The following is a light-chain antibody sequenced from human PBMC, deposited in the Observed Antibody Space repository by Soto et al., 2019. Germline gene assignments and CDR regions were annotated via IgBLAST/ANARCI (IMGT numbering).Light chain of an antibody. CDR3: GTWDSSLSAYNYV. Sequence: QSVLTQPPSVSAAPGQKVTISCSGSSSNIGNNYVSWYQQLPGTAPKLLIYDNNKRPSGIPDRFSGSKSGTSATLGITGLQTGDEDDYYCGTWDSSLSAYNYVFGTGTKLTVL. J-gene: IGLJ1*01. V-gene: IGLV1-51*01. CDR1: SSNIGNNY. CDR2: DNN.